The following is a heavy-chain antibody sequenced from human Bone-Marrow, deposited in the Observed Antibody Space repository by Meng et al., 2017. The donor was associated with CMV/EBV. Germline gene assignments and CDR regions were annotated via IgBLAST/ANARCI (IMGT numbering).Heavy chain of an antibody. D-gene: IGHD6-19*01. Sequence: GESLKISCAASGFTFSSYSMNWVRQAPGKGLEWVSYISSSSSTIYYADSVKGRFTISRDNVKNSLYLQMNSLRAEDTAVYYCARDGPPYDLYSSGWYGYWGQGTLVTVSS. CDR1: GFTFSSYS. V-gene: IGHV3-48*04. CDR3: ARDGPPYDLYSSGWYGY. J-gene: IGHJ4*02. CDR2: ISSSSSTI.